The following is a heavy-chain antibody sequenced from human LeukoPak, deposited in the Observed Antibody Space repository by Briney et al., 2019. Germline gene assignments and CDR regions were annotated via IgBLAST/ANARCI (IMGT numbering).Heavy chain of an antibody. D-gene: IGHD1-26*01. CDR1: GFTFSSDA. Sequence: GRSLRLSCAASGFTFSSDAMRWVRQAPGKGLEWVSAISSSGGSTYYADSVRGRFIISRDSSKNTLYLQMNSLRAEDTAVYYCAKGGAQVGGQGTLVTVSS. CDR3: AKGGAQV. CDR2: ISSSGGST. V-gene: IGHV3-23*01. J-gene: IGHJ4*02.